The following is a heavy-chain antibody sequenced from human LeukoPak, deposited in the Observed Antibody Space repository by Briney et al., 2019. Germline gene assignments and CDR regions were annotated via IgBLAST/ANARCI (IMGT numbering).Heavy chain of an antibody. CDR1: GFTFSSYA. V-gene: IGHV3-23*01. J-gene: IGHJ4*02. CDR3: AKVVGATTRGYFDY. D-gene: IGHD1-26*01. CDR2: ISGSGGRT. Sequence: GGSLRLSCAASGFTFSSYAMSWVRQAPGKGLEWVSTISGSGGRTYYADSVKGRFTISRDNSKNTLYLQMNSLRAEDTAVYYCAKVVGATTRGYFDYWGQGTLVTVSS.